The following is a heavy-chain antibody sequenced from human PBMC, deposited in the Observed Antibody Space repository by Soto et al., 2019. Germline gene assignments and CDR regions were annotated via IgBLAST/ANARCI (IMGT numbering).Heavy chain of an antibody. Sequence: SETLYLTCTVSGGSISYHYCSWIRQPPGKGREWIGYIHPTGSREHNPSLKSRVTISLDTSKNQISLRLSSVSAAYTAIYYCARGTGDPTWRANYFDYCGQGALVSVSS. CDR3: ARGTGDPTWRANYFDY. J-gene: IGHJ4*02. CDR1: GGSISYHY. V-gene: IGHV4-4*08. CDR2: IHPTGSR. D-gene: IGHD7-27*01.